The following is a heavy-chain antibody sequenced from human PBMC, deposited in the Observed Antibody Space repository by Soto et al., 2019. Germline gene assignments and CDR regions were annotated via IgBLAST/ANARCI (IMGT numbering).Heavy chain of an antibody. D-gene: IGHD3-22*01. V-gene: IGHV1-69*02. CDR1: GGTFSSYT. CDR3: ARASGGTRIGGDY. Sequence: QVQLVQSGAEVKKPGSSVKVSCKASGGTFSSYTISWVRQAPGQGLEWMGRIIPILGIANYAQKFQGRVTITADKSTSTAYRELSSLRSEDTAVYYCARASGGTRIGGDYWGQGTLVTVSS. J-gene: IGHJ4*02. CDR2: IIPILGIA.